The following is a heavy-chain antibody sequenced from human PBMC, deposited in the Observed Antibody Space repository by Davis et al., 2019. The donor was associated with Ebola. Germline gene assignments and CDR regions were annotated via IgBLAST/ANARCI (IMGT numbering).Heavy chain of an antibody. CDR1: GGSISSYY. D-gene: IGHD2-2*01. CDR2: ISYSGST. Sequence: MPSETLSLTCTVSGGSISSYYWSWIRQPPGKGLEWIGYISYSGSTNYNPSLKSRVTISVDTSKNQFSLKLSSVTAADTAVYYCARGSSTSCYDTICYYYGMDVWGQGTTVTVSS. J-gene: IGHJ6*02. V-gene: IGHV4-59*12. CDR3: ARGSSTSCYDTICYYYGMDV.